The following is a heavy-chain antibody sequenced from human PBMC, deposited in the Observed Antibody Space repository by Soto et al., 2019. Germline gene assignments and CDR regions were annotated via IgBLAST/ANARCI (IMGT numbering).Heavy chain of an antibody. V-gene: IGHV3-11*01. D-gene: IGHD2-8*01. CDR3: ASGTNAAIFVY. J-gene: IGHJ4*02. Sequence: QVQLVESGGGLVKPGGSLRLSCAASGFTFSDYYMSYIRQARGKGREWVSYNSSRSSTILYADSVTGRFTISRDNVKNSLYLQMTRLRAEEPAVYYWASGTNAAIFVYWGQGILVTVSS. CDR2: NSSRSSTI. CDR1: GFTFSDYY.